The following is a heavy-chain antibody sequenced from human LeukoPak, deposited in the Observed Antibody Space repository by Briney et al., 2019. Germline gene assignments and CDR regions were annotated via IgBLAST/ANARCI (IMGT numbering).Heavy chain of an antibody. CDR3: TRFTLDY. CDR1: GFTFGDYA. V-gene: IGHV3-49*04. J-gene: IGHJ4*02. Sequence: GGSLRLSCTASGFTFGDYAMSWVRQAPGKGLEWVGFIRSKAYGGTTEYAASVKGRFTISGDDSKSIAYLQMNSLKTEDTAVYYCTRFTLDYWGQGTLVTVSS. CDR2: IRSKAYGGTT.